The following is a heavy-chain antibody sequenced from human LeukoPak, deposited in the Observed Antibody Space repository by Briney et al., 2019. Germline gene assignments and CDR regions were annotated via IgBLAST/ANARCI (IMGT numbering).Heavy chain of an antibody. J-gene: IGHJ4*02. D-gene: IGHD3-3*01. CDR3: ARYETWSSPPFWSGYYRE. Sequence: GESLKISCKGSGYSFTSYWIGWVRQMPGKGLEWMGIIYPGDSDTRYSPSFQGQVTISADKSISTAYLQWSSLKASDTAMYYCARYETWSSPPFWSGYYREWGQGTLVTVSS. CDR1: GYSFTSYW. V-gene: IGHV5-51*01. CDR2: IYPGDSDT.